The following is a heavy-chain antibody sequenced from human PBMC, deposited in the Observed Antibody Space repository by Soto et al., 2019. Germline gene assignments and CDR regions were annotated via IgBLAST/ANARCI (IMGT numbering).Heavy chain of an antibody. J-gene: IGHJ5*02. D-gene: IGHD3-22*01. Sequence: EVQLVESGGGLVKPGGSLRLSCAASGFTFSDAWMNWVRQAPGKGLEWVGRIKSKADDGTTDYAAPVKGRFTISRDDSKNTQYLQMNSLKTEASAVYYCTTTFYYGSSGFSDGWFDPWGQGTLVTVSS. V-gene: IGHV3-15*07. CDR2: IKSKADDGTT. CDR3: TTTFYYGSSGFSDGWFDP. CDR1: GFTFSDAW.